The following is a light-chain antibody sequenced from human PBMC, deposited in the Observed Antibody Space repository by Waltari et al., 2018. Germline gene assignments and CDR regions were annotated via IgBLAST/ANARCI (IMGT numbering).Light chain of an antibody. V-gene: IGLV2-23*02. CDR2: EVT. Sequence: QSGLAQPAPASGSPGQSTTITSTGTSSDVGNHHLVSWYQQRPGKAPRLLIYEVTKRAPGTSDRFSASKSGNTASLSISGLQAQEDEADYYCCSYVGLGTYVFGTGTKVTV. CDR1: SSDVGNHHL. J-gene: IGLJ1*01. CDR3: CSYVGLGTYV.